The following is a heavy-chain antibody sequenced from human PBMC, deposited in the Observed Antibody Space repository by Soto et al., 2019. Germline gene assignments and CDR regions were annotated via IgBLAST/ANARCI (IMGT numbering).Heavy chain of an antibody. D-gene: IGHD6-13*01. CDR1: GYTFTSYH. J-gene: IGHJ5*02. V-gene: IGHV1-46*01. CDR2: INPSGGST. Sequence: QVQLVQSGAEVKKPGASVKVSCKASGYTFTSYHMHWVRQAPGQGLEWMGIINPSGGSTSYAQKFQSRVTMTRDTSTSTVYMELSSLRSEDTAVDYCARTYSSRDGWFDPWGEGTLVTVSS. CDR3: ARTYSSRDGWFDP.